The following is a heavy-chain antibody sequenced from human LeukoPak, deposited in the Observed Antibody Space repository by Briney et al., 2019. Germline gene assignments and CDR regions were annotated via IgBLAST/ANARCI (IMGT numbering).Heavy chain of an antibody. CDR3: ARDLQYRGLRYFDWTT. J-gene: IGHJ5*02. D-gene: IGHD3-9*01. CDR2: INPNSGGT. V-gene: IGHV1-2*02. CDR1: GYTYTGYY. Sequence: GASVKVSSKASGYTYTGYYMHWVRQAPGQGLEWMGWINPNSGGTNYAQNFQGRVTMTRDTSISTAYMELSRLRSDDTAVYYCARDLQYRGLRYFDWTTWGQGTLVTVSS.